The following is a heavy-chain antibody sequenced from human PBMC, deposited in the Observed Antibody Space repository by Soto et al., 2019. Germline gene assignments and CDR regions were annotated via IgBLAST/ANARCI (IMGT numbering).Heavy chain of an antibody. J-gene: IGHJ5*02. V-gene: IGHV3-74*01. CDR1: GITFSTFW. CDR2: ISSDETTT. D-gene: IGHD2-2*01. CDR3: ARVPYCSSSGCYSWFDP. Sequence: GGSLRLSCAASGITFSTFWMHWVRQVPGKGLVWISRISSDETTTTYADSAKGRFTISRDNAKNTLYLQMNSLRAEDTAVYYCARVPYCSSSGCYSWFDPWGQGTLVTVSS.